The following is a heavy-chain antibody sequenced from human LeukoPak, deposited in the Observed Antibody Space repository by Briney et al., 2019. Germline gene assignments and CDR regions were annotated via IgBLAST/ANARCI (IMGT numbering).Heavy chain of an antibody. CDR2: ISAYNGNT. CDR1: GYTFTSYG. Sequence: ASVKVSCKASGYTFTSYGISWVRQAPGQGLEWMGWISAYNGNTNYAQKLQGRVTMTTDTSTSTAYMELRSLRSDDTAVYYCARDTRWELLNHDAFDIWGQGTMVTVSS. V-gene: IGHV1-18*01. D-gene: IGHD1-26*01. J-gene: IGHJ3*02. CDR3: ARDTRWELLNHDAFDI.